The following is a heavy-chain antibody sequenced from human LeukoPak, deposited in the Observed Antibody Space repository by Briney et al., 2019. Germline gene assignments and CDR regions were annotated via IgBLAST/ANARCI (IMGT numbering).Heavy chain of an antibody. CDR3: AKDTTRYFDY. CDR2: ISGSGGST. V-gene: IGHV3-23*01. Sequence: GGSLRLSCAASGFTFSSYAMSWARQAPGKGLEWVSAISGSGGSTNYADSVKGRFTISRDNSKNTLYLQMNSLRAEDTAVYYCAKDTTRYFDYWGQGTLVTVSS. J-gene: IGHJ4*02. D-gene: IGHD1-14*01. CDR1: GFTFSSYA.